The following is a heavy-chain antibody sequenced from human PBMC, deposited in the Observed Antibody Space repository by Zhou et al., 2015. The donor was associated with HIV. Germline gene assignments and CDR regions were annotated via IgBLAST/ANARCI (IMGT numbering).Heavy chain of an antibody. CDR2: IIPLFGTA. D-gene: IGHD3-3*01. CDR1: GGTFSSYA. V-gene: IGHV1-69*01. Sequence: QVHLVQSGAEMKKPGSSVNISCKTSGGTFSSYAIGWVRQAPGQGLEWMGGIIPLFGTANYAQKFQGRVTITADESTSTAFMELSSLRSEDTAIYYCARISFEVVNYYYYYMDVWGKGTTVTVSS. J-gene: IGHJ6*03. CDR3: ARISFEVVNYYYYYMDV.